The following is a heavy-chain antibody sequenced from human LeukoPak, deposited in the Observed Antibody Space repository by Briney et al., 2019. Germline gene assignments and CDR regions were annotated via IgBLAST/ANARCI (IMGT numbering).Heavy chain of an antibody. CDR2: IWYDGSNK. D-gene: IGHD2-2*03. Sequence: GRSLRLSCAASGFTFSSYGMHWVRQAPGKGLGWVAVIWYDGSNKYYADSVKGRFTISRDNSKNTLYLQMNSLRAEDTAVYYCARVGYCSSTSCPFDYWGQGTLVTVSS. J-gene: IGHJ4*02. CDR1: GFTFSSYG. CDR3: ARVGYCSSTSCPFDY. V-gene: IGHV3-33*01.